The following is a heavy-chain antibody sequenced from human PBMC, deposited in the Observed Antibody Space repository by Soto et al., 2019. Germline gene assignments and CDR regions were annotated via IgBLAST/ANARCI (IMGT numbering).Heavy chain of an antibody. Sequence: SETLSLTCTVSGGSISNFYWIWIRQAPDKGLEWIGYIYSTGTTKYNPSLKSRVTISIDRSKNQLSLKLSSVTAADTAVYYCARVSNDFSGNGAFDYWGQGTQVTVSS. V-gene: IGHV4-59*01. D-gene: IGHD6-13*01. CDR2: IYSTGTT. CDR1: GGSISNFY. J-gene: IGHJ4*02. CDR3: ARVSNDFSGNGAFDY.